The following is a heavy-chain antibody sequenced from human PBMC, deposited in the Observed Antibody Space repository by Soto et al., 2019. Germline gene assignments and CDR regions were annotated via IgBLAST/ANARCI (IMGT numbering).Heavy chain of an antibody. CDR3: ARVSYYYDVSGYYADY. V-gene: IGHV3-7*01. CDR1: GFTFRNHW. CDR2: IKEDGGEM. Sequence: GGSLKLSCAVSGFTFRNHWTNWVRQAPGKGLEWVANIKEDGGEMYYVDSVKGRFTISRDNAKNSLYLQMNSLRAEDTAVYYCARVSYYYDVSGYYADYWGQGA. J-gene: IGHJ4*02. D-gene: IGHD3-22*01.